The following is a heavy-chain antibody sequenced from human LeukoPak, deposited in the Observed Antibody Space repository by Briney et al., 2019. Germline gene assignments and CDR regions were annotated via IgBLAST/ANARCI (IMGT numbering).Heavy chain of an antibody. Sequence: SETLSLTCTIPGGSINNYYWSWIRQPPGKGLKWIGYIYYSRSTTYNPPLKSRVTISVETSKNQFSLSLSSVTAADTAVYYCARHRPGPYDYWGQGTLVTVSS. CDR2: IYYSRST. D-gene: IGHD6-6*01. V-gene: IGHV4-59*08. CDR1: GGSINNYY. J-gene: IGHJ4*02. CDR3: ARHRPGPYDY.